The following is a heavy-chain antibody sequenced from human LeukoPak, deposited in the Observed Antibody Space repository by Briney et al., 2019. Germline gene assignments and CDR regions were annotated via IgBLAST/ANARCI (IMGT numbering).Heavy chain of an antibody. CDR1: GFSFSPYG. CDR3: AKPIYNSGWYDY. D-gene: IGHD6-19*01. J-gene: IGHJ4*02. Sequence: GGSLRLSCAASGFSFSPYGMHWVRQAPGKGLEWVAAIWEDGRNIHYADAVKGRFTISRDNSKNTLYLQMNSLRAEDTALYYCAKPIYNSGWYDYWGQGTLVTDAS. V-gene: IGHV3-33*06. CDR2: IWEDGRNI.